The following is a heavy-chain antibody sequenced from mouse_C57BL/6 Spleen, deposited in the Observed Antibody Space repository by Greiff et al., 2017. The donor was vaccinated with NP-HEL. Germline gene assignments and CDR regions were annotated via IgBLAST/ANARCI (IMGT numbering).Heavy chain of an antibody. CDR3: AGEDFDY. V-gene: IGHV5-4*03. J-gene: IGHJ2*01. CDR2: ISDGGSYT. CDR1: GFTFSSYA. Sequence: EVMLVESGGGLVKPGGSLKLSCAASGFTFSSYAMSWVRQTPEKRLEWVATISDGGSYTYYPDNVKGRFTISRDNAKNNLYLQMSHLKSEDTAMYYCAGEDFDYWGQGTTLTVSS.